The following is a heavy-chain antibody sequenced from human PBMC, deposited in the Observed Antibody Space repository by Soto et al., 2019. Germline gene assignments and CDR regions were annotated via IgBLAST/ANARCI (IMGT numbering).Heavy chain of an antibody. CDR3: ARGRGCSGGSCRNWFDP. J-gene: IGHJ5*02. CDR2: INHSGST. CDR1: GGSFSGYY. V-gene: IGHV4-34*01. Sequence: QVQLQQWGAGLLKPSETLSLTCAVYGGSFSGYYWSWIRQPPGKGLEWIGEINHSGSTNYNPSLKSRVTISVDTSKNQFSLKLSSVTAADTAVYYWARGRGCSGGSCRNWFDPWGQGTLVTVSS. D-gene: IGHD2-15*01.